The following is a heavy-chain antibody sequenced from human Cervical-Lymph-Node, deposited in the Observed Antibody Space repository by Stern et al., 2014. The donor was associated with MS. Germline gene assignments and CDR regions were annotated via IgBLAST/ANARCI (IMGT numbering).Heavy chain of an antibody. CDR3: ARDSLIRTFGVEEGMDV. CDR1: GYFFTSYG. J-gene: IGHJ6*02. V-gene: IGHV1-18*01. CDR2: ISADNGDT. D-gene: IGHD3-3*01. Sequence: QLVQSGAEVKKPGASVKVSCKASGYFFTSYGISWVRQAPGQGLEWMGWISADNGDTNYAQNVQGRVTMTTDTSTNTAYMELSSLRSDDTALYYCARDSLIRTFGVEEGMDVWGQGTTVTVSS.